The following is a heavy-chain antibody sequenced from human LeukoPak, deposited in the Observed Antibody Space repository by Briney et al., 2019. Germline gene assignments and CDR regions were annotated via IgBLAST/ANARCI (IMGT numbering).Heavy chain of an antibody. Sequence: PSETLSLTCAVYGGSFSGFYWSWLRQAPGKGLEWVGEIRPSGNTDYNPSLKSRVTISVDTSKNQFSLKVTSLIVADTAVYYCSRGSDTYKSGIDWGQGTLVTVSS. CDR2: IRPSGNT. D-gene: IGHD3-3*01. J-gene: IGHJ4*02. V-gene: IGHV4-34*01. CDR1: GGSFSGFY. CDR3: SRGSDTYKSGID.